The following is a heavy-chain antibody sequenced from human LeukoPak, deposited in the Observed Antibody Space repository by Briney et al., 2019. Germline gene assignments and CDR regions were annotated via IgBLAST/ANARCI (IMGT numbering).Heavy chain of an antibody. CDR1: GYKFTNYW. J-gene: IGHJ4*02. CDR3: ARLSSYSSSSSLDY. Sequence: GESLKISCKGSGYKFTNYWIGWVRQMPGKGLEWMGITYPGDSDTRYSPSFEGQVTISADKSISTAYLQWNSLKASDTAMYYCARLSSYSSSSSLDYWGQGTLVAVSS. D-gene: IGHD6-13*01. CDR2: TYPGDSDT. V-gene: IGHV5-51*01.